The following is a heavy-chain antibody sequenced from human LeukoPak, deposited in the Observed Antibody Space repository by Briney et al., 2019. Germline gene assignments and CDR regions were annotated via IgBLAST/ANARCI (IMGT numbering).Heavy chain of an antibody. Sequence: GGSLGLSCAASGFTFDDYAMHWVRQAPGKGLEWVSGISWNSGSVGYADSVKGRFTISRDNAKNSLYLQMNSLRAEDMALYYCAKSTSGRYYYFDYWGQGTLVTVST. J-gene: IGHJ4*02. CDR2: ISWNSGSV. CDR1: GFTFDDYA. V-gene: IGHV3-9*03. CDR3: AKSTSGRYYYFDY. D-gene: IGHD1-26*01.